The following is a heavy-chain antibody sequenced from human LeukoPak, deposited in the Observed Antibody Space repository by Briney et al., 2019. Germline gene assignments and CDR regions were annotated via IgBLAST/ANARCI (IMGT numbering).Heavy chain of an antibody. CDR1: GGSISSYY. CDR2: IYYSGST. D-gene: IGHD3-22*01. J-gene: IGHJ4*02. CDR3: ARVGYYYDSSGYYYEAGFDY. V-gene: IGHV4-59*01. Sequence: SETLSLTCAVYGGSISSYYWSWIRQPPGKGLEWIGYIYYSGSTNYNPSLKSRVTISVDTSKNQFSLKLSSVTAADTAVYYCARVGYYYDSSGYYYEAGFDYWGQGTLVTVSS.